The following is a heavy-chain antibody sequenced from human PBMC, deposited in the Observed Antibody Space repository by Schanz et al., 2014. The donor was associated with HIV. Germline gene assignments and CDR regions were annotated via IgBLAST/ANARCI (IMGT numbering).Heavy chain of an antibody. CDR3: ARLLVTPFSYNYGLDV. V-gene: IGHV3-33*05. CDR2: IKEDGAGE. CDR1: GFTFSNYG. D-gene: IGHD2-21*02. Sequence: QVQLVESGGGVVQPGRSLRLSCAASGFTFSNYGMHWVRQAPGKGLEWVANIKEDGAGEYYVGSVKGRFTISRDNSLDTVYLQMNSLGAEDTAVYYCARLLVTPFSYNYGLDVWGQGTTVTVSS. J-gene: IGHJ6*02.